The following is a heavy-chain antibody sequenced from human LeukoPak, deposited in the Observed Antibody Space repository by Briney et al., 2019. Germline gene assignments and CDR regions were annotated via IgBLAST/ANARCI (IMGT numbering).Heavy chain of an antibody. D-gene: IGHD1-1*01. J-gene: IGHJ4*02. CDR3: ARDPQTGTTTRLFDY. CDR1: GFRLRSYP. Sequence: PGGALIHSCSAPGFRLRSYPMNWVRQAPGKVLELDSTISASDGSTNYAESVKCRFTISRDNAKNTLYLQMNSLRAEDTAVYYCARDPQTGTTTRLFDYWGQGTLVTVSS. CDR2: ISASDGST. V-gene: IGHV3-21*01.